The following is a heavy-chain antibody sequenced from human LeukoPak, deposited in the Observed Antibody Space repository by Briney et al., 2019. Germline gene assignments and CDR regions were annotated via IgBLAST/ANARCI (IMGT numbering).Heavy chain of an antibody. V-gene: IGHV4-61*02. CDR2: IYTSGST. CDR1: GGSISSGSYY. Sequence: SETLSLTCTVSGGSISSGSYYWRWIRQPAGKGLEWIARIYTSGSTNYNPSLKSLVTMSVDTSKNQFSLKLSSVTAADTAVYYCARDRFGELADWFDPWGQGTLVTVSS. J-gene: IGHJ5*02. CDR3: ARDRFGELADWFDP. D-gene: IGHD3-10*01.